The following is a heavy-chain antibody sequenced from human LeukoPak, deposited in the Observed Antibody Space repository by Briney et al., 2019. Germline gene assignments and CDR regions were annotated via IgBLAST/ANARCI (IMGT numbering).Heavy chain of an antibody. D-gene: IGHD5-18*01. Sequence: SETLSLTCAVYGGSFSGYYWSWIRQPPGKGLEWIGEINHSGSTNYNPSLKSRVTISVDTSKNQFSLKLSSVTAADTAVYYCAGGRGYSYGAFDYWGQGTLVTVSS. CDR3: AGGRGYSYGAFDY. J-gene: IGHJ4*02. CDR2: INHSGST. CDR1: GGSFSGYY. V-gene: IGHV4-34*01.